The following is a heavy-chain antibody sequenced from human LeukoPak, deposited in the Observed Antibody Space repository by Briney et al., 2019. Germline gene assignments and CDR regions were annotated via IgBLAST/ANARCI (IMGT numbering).Heavy chain of an antibody. CDR1: GFTFSSYS. J-gene: IGHJ6*02. V-gene: IGHV3-48*04. D-gene: IGHD3-9*01. CDR2: ISSSSSTI. Sequence: PGGSLRLSCAASGFTFSSYSMNWVRQAPGKGLEWVSYISSSSSTIYYADSVKGRFTISRDNAKNSLYLQMNSLRAEDTAVYYCVSDYDILTGPYYYYGMDVWGQGTTVTVSS. CDR3: VSDYDILTGPYYYYGMDV.